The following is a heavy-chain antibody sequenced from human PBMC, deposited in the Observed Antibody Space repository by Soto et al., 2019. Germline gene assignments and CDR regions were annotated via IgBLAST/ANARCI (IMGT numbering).Heavy chain of an antibody. D-gene: IGHD3-10*01. J-gene: IGHJ3*02. V-gene: IGHV3-48*03. CDR1: GFTFSSYE. CDR2: ISSSGSTI. CDR3: ARDGGGFAFDI. Sequence: PGGSLRLSCAASGFTFSSYEMNWVRQAPAKGLEWVSYISSSGSTIYYADSVKGRFTISRDNAKNSLYLQMNSLRAEDTAVYYCARDGGGFAFDIWGQGTMVTVSS.